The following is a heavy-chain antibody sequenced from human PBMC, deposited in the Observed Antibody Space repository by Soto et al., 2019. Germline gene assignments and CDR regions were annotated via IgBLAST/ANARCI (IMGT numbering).Heavy chain of an antibody. CDR3: ARKVPGSTSPPIYWYFDL. Sequence: EVQLLESGGGLVQPGGSLRLSCEGSGFTFISYAMNWVRQAPGKGLEWVSAVSGGGETTFYADSVKGRFTISRDNSKNTVTVQINSLGVDDTAVYYCARKVPGSTSPPIYWYFDLWGRGTLVTVSS. J-gene: IGHJ2*01. CDR1: GFTFISYA. D-gene: IGHD3-10*01. CDR2: VSGGGETT. V-gene: IGHV3-23*01.